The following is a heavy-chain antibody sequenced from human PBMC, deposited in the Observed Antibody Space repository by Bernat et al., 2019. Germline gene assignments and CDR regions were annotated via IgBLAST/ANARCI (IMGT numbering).Heavy chain of an antibody. CDR2: IKSKTDGGTT. D-gene: IGHD3-10*01. V-gene: IGHV3-15*07. CDR3: TTVTTYYYGSGSYYRVDY. CDR1: GFTFSNAW. J-gene: IGHJ4*02. Sequence: EVQLVESGGGLVKPGGSLRLSCAASGFTFSNAWMNWVRQAPGKGLEWVGRIKSKTDGGTTDYAAPVKGRFTISRDDSKNTLYLQMNSLKTKDTAVYYCTTVTTYYYGSGSYYRVDYWGQGTLVTVSS.